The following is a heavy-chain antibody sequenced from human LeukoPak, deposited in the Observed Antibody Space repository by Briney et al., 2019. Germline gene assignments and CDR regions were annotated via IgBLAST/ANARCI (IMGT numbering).Heavy chain of an antibody. J-gene: IGHJ4*02. V-gene: IGHV3-30*04. CDR2: ISYDGSNK. D-gene: IGHD3-10*01. Sequence: GGSLRLSCAASGFTFSSYAMHWVRQAPGKGLEWVAVISYDGSNKYYADSVKGRFTISRDNSKNTLYLQMNSLRAEDTAVYYCAKSPWFGESQPRGQGTLVTVSS. CDR3: AKSPWFGESQP. CDR1: GFTFSSYA.